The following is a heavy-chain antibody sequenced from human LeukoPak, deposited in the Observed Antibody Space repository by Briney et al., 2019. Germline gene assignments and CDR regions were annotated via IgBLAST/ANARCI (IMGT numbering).Heavy chain of an antibody. CDR3: ARTRYTNAFDI. CDR1: GFTFSSYA. J-gene: IGHJ3*02. V-gene: IGHV1-69*05. CDR2: IIPIFGTA. Sequence: GGSLRLSCAASGFTFSSYAISWVRQAPGQGLEWMGRIIPIFGTANYAQKFRGRVTITTDESTSTAYMELSSLRSDDTAVYYCARTRYTNAFDIWGQGTMVTVSS. D-gene: IGHD1-14*01.